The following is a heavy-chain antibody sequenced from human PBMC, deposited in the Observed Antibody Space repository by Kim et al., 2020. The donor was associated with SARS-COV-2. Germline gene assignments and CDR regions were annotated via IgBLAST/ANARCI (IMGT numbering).Heavy chain of an antibody. D-gene: IGHD3-22*01. V-gene: IGHV3-23*01. Sequence: YADSVKGRFTISRDNSKNTLYLQMNSLSAEDTAVYYCAKGRGYYYDSSTNWGQGTMVTVSS. CDR3: AKGRGYYYDSSTN. J-gene: IGHJ3*01.